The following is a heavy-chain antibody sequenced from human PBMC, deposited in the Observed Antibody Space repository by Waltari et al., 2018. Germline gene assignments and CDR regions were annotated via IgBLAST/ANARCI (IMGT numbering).Heavy chain of an antibody. Sequence: QLVESGGGVVQPGRSLRLSCVASGFTFSNCNMHWARQAPGKGLEWVASISHDGNNKDYADSVKSRFTVSRDNSQNTLYLQINNLRADDTAVYYCVKYSGFDYFFDFWGQGTPVTVSS. CDR1: GFTFSNCN. CDR2: ISHDGNNK. V-gene: IGHV3-30*18. D-gene: IGHD5-12*01. CDR3: VKYSGFDYFFDF. J-gene: IGHJ4*02.